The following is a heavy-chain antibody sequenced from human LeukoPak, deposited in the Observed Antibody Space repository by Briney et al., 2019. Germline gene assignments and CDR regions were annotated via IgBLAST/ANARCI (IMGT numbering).Heavy chain of an antibody. CDR2: FDPEDGET. V-gene: IGHV1-24*01. CDR1: GYTLTELS. J-gene: IGHJ3*02. CDR3: ATDGDTGMAAWSFDI. Sequence: VPSVKVSCKASGYTLTELSIHWVRQAPGKGLEWMGGFDPEDGETAYAQKFQGRVTMTEDTSTDTAYMEVSDLRSDDTAMYYCATDGDTGMAAWSFDIWGPGTMVTVSS. D-gene: IGHD3-10*01.